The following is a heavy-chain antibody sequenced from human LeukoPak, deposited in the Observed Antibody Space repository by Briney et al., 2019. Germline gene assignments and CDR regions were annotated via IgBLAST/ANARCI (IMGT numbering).Heavy chain of an antibody. CDR1: GFTFSSYA. V-gene: IGHV3-30-3*01. D-gene: IGHD1-1*01. CDR3: ARDSDDPPFDY. Sequence: GGSLRLSCAASGFTFSSYAMHWVRQAPGKGLEWVAVISYDGSNKYYADSVKGRFTISRDNSKNTLYLQMNSLRAEDTAVYCCARDSDDPPFDYWGQGTLVTVSS. J-gene: IGHJ4*02. CDR2: ISYDGSNK.